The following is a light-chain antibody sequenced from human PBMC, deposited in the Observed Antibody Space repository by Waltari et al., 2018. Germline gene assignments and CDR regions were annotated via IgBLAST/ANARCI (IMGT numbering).Light chain of an antibody. J-gene: IGKJ1*01. CDR3: QQSYSSFVT. Sequence: DIQMTQSPSSLSASVGDRVTITCRASRSIGSYINWYQQKPGKAPKLLIYAASSLQSGVPSRFSGSGSGTDFTVTISSLQPEDFATYYCQQSYSSFVTFGQGTKVEIK. CDR2: AAS. V-gene: IGKV1-39*01. CDR1: RSIGSY.